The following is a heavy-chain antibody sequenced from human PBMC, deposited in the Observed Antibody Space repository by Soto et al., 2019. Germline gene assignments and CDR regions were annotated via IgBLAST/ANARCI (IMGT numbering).Heavy chain of an antibody. J-gene: IGHJ4*02. CDR3: ASLWYYDFWSGLDY. CDR1: GGTFSSYA. CDR2: IIPIFGTA. Sequence: QVQLVQSGAEVKKPGSSVKVSCKASGGTFSSYAISWVRQAPGQRLEWMGGIIPIFGTANYAQKFQGRVTITADESTSTAYMELSSLRSEDTAVYYCASLWYYDFWSGLDYWGQGTMVTVSS. V-gene: IGHV1-69*01. D-gene: IGHD3-3*01.